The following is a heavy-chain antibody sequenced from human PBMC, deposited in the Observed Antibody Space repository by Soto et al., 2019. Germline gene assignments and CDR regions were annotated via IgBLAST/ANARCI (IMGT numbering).Heavy chain of an antibody. J-gene: IGHJ4*02. D-gene: IGHD5-12*01. V-gene: IGHV4-34*01. Sequence: SETLSLTCAVYGGSFSGYYWSWIRQPPGKGLEWIGEINHSGSTDYNPSLKSRVTISVDTSKNQFSLKLSSVTAADTAVYYCARVDIVATIIGYFDYWGQGTLVTVSS. CDR3: ARVDIVATIIGYFDY. CDR2: INHSGST. CDR1: GGSFSGYY.